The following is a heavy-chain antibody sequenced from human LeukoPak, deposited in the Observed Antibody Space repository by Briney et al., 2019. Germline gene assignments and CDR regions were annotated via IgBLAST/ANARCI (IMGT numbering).Heavy chain of an antibody. CDR2: ISGSGGST. Sequence: GGSLRLSCAASGFTFSSYAMSWVRQALGKGLEWVSAISGSGGSTYYADSVKGRFTISRDNSKNTLYLQMNSLRAEDTAVYYCAKDVYDFWSGQGYFQHWGQGTLVTVSS. V-gene: IGHV3-23*01. CDR3: AKDVYDFWSGQGYFQH. J-gene: IGHJ1*01. D-gene: IGHD3-3*01. CDR1: GFTFSSYA.